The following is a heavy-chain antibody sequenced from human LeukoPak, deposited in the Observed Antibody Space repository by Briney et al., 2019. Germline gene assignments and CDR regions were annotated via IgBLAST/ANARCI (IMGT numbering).Heavy chain of an antibody. D-gene: IGHD6-19*01. CDR3: AREGQQWLEGHDAFDI. CDR2: IYYSGST. J-gene: IGHJ3*02. CDR1: GDSISSYY. Sequence: KSSETLSLTCCVPGDSISSYYWSWIRQPPGKGLEWIGYIYYSGSTNSNPSLKSRVTISVDTSKNQFSLKLSSATAADTAVYYCAREGQQWLEGHDAFDIWGQGTMVTVSS. V-gene: IGHV4-59*01.